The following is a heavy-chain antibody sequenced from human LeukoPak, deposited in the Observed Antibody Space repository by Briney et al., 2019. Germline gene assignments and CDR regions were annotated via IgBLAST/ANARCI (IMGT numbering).Heavy chain of an antibody. Sequence: SETLSLTCTVSGASISSGSYYWSWIRQPPGKGLEWIGRIYPSGSTDYNPSLKSRVTISIDKSKNQFSLKQSSVTAADTAVEYCARGDWGSPGYYDTDVWGKGATVTISS. V-gene: IGHV4-61*02. CDR3: ARGDWGSPGYYDTDV. D-gene: IGHD7-27*01. J-gene: IGHJ6*03. CDR1: GASISSGSYY. CDR2: IYPSGST.